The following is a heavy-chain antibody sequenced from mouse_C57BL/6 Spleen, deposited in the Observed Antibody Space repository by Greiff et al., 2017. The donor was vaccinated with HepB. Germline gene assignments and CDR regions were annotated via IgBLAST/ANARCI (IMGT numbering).Heavy chain of an antibody. Sequence: EVQGVESGGGLVQPGGSLSLSCAASGFTFTDYYMSWVRQPPGKALEWLGFIRNKANGYTTEYSASVKGRFTISRENSQSIRYLQMNALRAEDSATYYCARYERVTTYYFDYLGQGTTLTVSS. J-gene: IGHJ2*01. V-gene: IGHV7-3*01. CDR2: IRNKANGYTT. CDR1: GFTFTDYY. CDR3: ARYERVTTYYFDY. D-gene: IGHD2-12*01.